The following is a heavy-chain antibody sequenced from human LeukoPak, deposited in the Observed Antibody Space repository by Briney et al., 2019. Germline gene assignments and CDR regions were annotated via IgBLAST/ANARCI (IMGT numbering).Heavy chain of an antibody. D-gene: IGHD3-22*01. Sequence: QPGRSLRLSCAASGFTFSSYAMHWVRQAPGKGLEWVALISYDGSNKYYADSVKGRFTISRDNSKNTLYLQMNSLRAEDTAVYYCARAQSQYYYDTSGYSTVYYFDYWGQGTLVTVSS. CDR1: GFTFSSYA. V-gene: IGHV3-30-3*01. J-gene: IGHJ4*02. CDR2: ISYDGSNK. CDR3: ARAQSQYYYDTSGYSTVYYFDY.